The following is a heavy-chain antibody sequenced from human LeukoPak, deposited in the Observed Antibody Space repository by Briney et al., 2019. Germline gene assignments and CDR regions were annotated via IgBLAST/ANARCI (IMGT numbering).Heavy chain of an antibody. Sequence: SETLSLTCTVSDGSISSYYWSWIRQPPGKGLEWIGYIYQSGSTYYNPSLKSRVTISVDRFKNQFSLKLSSVTAADTAVYYCARDYFGSGCFDPWGQGTLVTVSS. CDR1: DGSISSYY. J-gene: IGHJ5*02. CDR2: IYQSGST. D-gene: IGHD3-10*01. CDR3: ARDYFGSGCFDP. V-gene: IGHV4-59*12.